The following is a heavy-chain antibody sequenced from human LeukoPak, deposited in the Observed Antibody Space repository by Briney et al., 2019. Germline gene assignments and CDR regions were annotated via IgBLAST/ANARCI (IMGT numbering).Heavy chain of an antibody. V-gene: IGHV3-23*01. CDR3: ATRPGYSAFDY. D-gene: IGHD6-13*01. CDR2: ISDSGDKT. CDR1: GFTFSNYG. Sequence: GGSLRLSCAASGFTFSNYGMNWVRQAPGKGLEGGSVISDSGDKTHYADYVKGRLTISRYNSKNTLYLKMNSLRLEDTAVYYCATRPGYSAFDYWGQGTLVTVSS. J-gene: IGHJ4*02.